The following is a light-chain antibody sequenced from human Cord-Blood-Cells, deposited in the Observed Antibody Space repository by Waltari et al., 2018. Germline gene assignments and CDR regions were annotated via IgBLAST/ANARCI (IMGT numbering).Light chain of an antibody. J-gene: IGLJ3*02. CDR2: EGS. Sequence: QSALTQPASVSGSPGQSITISCTGTSSDVGSYNLFLWHQQHPGKAPKLMIYEGSKRPSGVSNRFSGSKSGNTASLTISGLQAEDEADYYCCSYAGSSTLWVFGGGTKLTVL. CDR1: SSDVGSYNL. V-gene: IGLV2-23*01. CDR3: CSYAGSSTLWV.